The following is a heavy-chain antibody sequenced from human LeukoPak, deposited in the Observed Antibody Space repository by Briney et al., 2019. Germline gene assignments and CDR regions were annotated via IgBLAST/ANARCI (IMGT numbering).Heavy chain of an antibody. V-gene: IGHV3-53*01. J-gene: IGHJ3*02. CDR1: GFTFSNSA. CDR3: ARDSGHDAFDI. CDR2: IYRSGST. Sequence: GGSLRLSCAASGFTFSNSAMNWVRQAPGKGPEWVSVIYRSGSTYYADSVKGRFTISRDNSKNTLYLQMNRLRAEDTAVYYCARDSGHDAFDIWGQGTMVTVSS.